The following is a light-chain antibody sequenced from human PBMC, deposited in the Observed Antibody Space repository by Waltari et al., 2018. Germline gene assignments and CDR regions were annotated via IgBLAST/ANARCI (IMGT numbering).Light chain of an antibody. J-gene: IGLJ2*01. CDR2: KDT. CDR1: ALPKQY. CDR3: LSAYSGGSQGV. V-gene: IGLV3-25*03. Sequence: SYELTQPPSVSVSPGQTAKISCSGDALPKQYTYWYQQKPGQAPLLVIYKDTERPSGIPERFSGSSSGTTVTLTISGVQAEDEADYYCLSAYSGGSQGVFGGGTKLTVL.